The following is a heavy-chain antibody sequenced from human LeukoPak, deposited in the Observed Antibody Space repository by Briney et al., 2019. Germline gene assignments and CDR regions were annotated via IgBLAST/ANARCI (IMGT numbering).Heavy chain of an antibody. V-gene: IGHV4-39*07. CDR1: GGSISSSSYY. D-gene: IGHD6-6*01. J-gene: IGHJ4*02. CDR2: IYYSGST. CDR3: ARMVAARPVDY. Sequence: PSETLSLTCTVSGGSISSSSYYWGWIRQPAGKGLEWIGSIYYSGSTYYNPSLKSRVTISVDTSKNQFSLKLSSVTAADTAVYYCARMVAARPVDYWGQGTLVTVSS.